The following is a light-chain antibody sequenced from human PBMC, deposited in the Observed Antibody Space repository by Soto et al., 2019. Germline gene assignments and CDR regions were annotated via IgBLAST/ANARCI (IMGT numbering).Light chain of an antibody. V-gene: IGKV3-20*01. CDR1: QSITQSF. CDR3: QQYASSTLT. Sequence: EIVLTQSPGTLSMSPGERATLSCRASQSITQSFLAWYQQRPGQSPRLLIYGASNRAAGIPGRFSGSGSGTDFSLTISRLEPEYFAVYYCQQYASSTLTFGGETKVDIK. J-gene: IGKJ4*01. CDR2: GAS.